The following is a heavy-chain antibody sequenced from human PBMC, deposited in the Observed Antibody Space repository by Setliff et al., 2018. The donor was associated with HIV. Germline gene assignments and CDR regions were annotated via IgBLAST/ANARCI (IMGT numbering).Heavy chain of an antibody. CDR1: GYIFTDYY. CDR3: ARGSDASGYYPIYYYYGMDV. CDR2: INPNSGGT. J-gene: IGHJ6*02. V-gene: IGHV1-2*06. Sequence: ASVKVSCKASGYIFTDYYMHWVRQAPGQELGWMGRINPNSGGTNYAQKFQDRVTMTRDTSTSTGYMELRSLRSEDTAVYYCARGSDASGYYPIYYYYGMDVWGQGTTVTVSS. D-gene: IGHD3-22*01.